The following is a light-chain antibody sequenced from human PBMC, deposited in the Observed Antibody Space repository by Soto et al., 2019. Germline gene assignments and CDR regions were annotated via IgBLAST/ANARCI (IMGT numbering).Light chain of an antibody. V-gene: IGKV3-20*01. CDR3: QQYGNSRWT. CDR2: GAS. Sequence: EVVLTQSPGTLSLFPGERATLSCRASQSVSSSYLAWYQQKPGQAPRLLIFGASSRATGIPDRFSGSGSGTEFILTISRLEPEDFAVYYCQQYGNSRWTVGQGTKVEIK. CDR1: QSVSSSY. J-gene: IGKJ1*01.